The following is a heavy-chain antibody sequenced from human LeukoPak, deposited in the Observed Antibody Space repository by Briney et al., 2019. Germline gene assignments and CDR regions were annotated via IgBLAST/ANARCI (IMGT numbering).Heavy chain of an antibody. V-gene: IGHV3-74*01. Sequence: GGSLRLSCAASGFTFSSYWMYWVRQAPGKGLVWVSRINTDGSNTYYADSVQGRFTISRDNAKYTLYLQMNSLRAEDTAVYYCAKDPRGPHYWGQGTLVTVSS. CDR1: GFTFSSYW. CDR3: AKDPRGPHY. J-gene: IGHJ4*02. D-gene: IGHD1-14*01. CDR2: INTDGSNT.